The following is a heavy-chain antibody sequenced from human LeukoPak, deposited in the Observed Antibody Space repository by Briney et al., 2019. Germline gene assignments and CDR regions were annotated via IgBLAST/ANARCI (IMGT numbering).Heavy chain of an antibody. D-gene: IGHD4-17*01. CDR2: ISGSGGST. CDR3: ARDYGDKIYYFDY. J-gene: IGHJ4*02. V-gene: IGHV3-23*01. CDR1: GFAFTSHA. Sequence: GGSLRLSCAASGFAFTSHAMTWVRQAPGKGLEWVSAISGSGGSTYYADSVKGRFTISGDNAKNTLYLQMNSLRAEDTAVYYCARDYGDKIYYFDYWGQGTLVTVSS.